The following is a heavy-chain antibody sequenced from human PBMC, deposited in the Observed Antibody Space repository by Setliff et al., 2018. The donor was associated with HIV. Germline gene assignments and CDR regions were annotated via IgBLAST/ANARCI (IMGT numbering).Heavy chain of an antibody. CDR1: GGSMSTYY. V-gene: IGHV4-4*08. J-gene: IGHJ4*02. Sequence: SETLSLTCTVSGGSMSTYYWSWIRQPPGKGLEWIEYIYTSGSTNYNPSLRSRVTISVDTSKNHFSLRLSSVTAADTAVYYCARGEFYCGTDCYWSSFDYWGQGILVTVSS. D-gene: IGHD2-21*02. CDR3: ARGEFYCGTDCYWSSFDY. CDR2: IYTSGST.